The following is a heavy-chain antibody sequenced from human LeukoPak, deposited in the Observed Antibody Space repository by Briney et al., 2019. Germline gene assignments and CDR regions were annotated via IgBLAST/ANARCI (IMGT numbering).Heavy chain of an antibody. J-gene: IGHJ4*02. CDR3: ARDSGSLVALDY. CDR2: IYYSGST. V-gene: IGHV4-59*01. D-gene: IGHD5-12*01. CDR1: GGSINNYY. Sequence: SETLSLTCTVSGGSINNYYWSWIRQPPGKGLEWIGYIYYSGSTNYNPSLKSRVTISVDTSKNQFSLKLSSVTAADTAVYYCARDSGSLVALDYWGQGTLVTVSS.